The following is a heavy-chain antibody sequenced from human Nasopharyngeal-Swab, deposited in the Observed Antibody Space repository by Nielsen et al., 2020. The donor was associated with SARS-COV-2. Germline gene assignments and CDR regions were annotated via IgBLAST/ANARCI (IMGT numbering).Heavy chain of an antibody. J-gene: IGHJ4*02. V-gene: IGHV1-69*01. CDR2: IIPIFGTA. CDR3: ARDGYSSGLGY. Sequence: WVRQAPGQGLEWMGGIIPIFGTANYAQKFQGRVTITADESTSTAYMELSSLRSEDTAVYYCARDGYSSGLGYWGQGTLVTVSS. D-gene: IGHD6-19*01.